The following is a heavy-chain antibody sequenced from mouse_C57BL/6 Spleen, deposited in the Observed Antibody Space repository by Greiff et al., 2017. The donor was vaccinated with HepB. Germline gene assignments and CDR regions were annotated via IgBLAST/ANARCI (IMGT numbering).Heavy chain of an antibody. CDR1: GFTFSSYA. CDR2: ISDGGSYT. Sequence: VQLKESGGGLVKPGGSLKLSCAASGFTFSSYAMSWVRQTPEKRLEWVATISDGGSYTYYPDNVKGRFTISRDNAKNNLYLQMSHLKSEDTAMYYCAREFYQGYAMDYWGQGTSVTVSS. J-gene: IGHJ4*01. CDR3: AREFYQGYAMDY. D-gene: IGHD2-1*01. V-gene: IGHV5-4*01.